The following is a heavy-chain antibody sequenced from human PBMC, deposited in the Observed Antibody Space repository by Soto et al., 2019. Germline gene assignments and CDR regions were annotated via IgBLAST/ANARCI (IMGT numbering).Heavy chain of an antibody. V-gene: IGHV4-59*08. Sequence: ETLSLTCTVSGGSISSYYWSWIRQPPGKGLEWIGYIYYSGSTNYNPSLKSRVAISADTSTKQFSLRLTSVTAADTAVYYCVRQGIGVLHGLVDVWGQGTTVTVSS. CDR3: VRQGIGVLHGLVDV. CDR1: GGSISSYY. CDR2: IYYSGST. J-gene: IGHJ6*02. D-gene: IGHD3-10*01.